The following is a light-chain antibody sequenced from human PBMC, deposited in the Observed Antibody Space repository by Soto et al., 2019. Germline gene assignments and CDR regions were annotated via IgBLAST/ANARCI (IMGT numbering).Light chain of an antibody. Sequence: EIVLTQSPGTLSLSPGERATLSCRASQSVSRTYLAWYQQKPVQAPSLLMYAKSTRATGIPDRFYGSGSGTDFTLTIYRLEPEDFAVYYCQQYGDSPQTFGQGTKVDIK. CDR1: QSVSRTY. V-gene: IGKV3-20*01. J-gene: IGKJ1*01. CDR3: QQYGDSPQT. CDR2: AKS.